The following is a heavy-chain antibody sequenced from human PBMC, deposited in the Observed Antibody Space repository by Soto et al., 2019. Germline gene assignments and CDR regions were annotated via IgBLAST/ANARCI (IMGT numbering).Heavy chain of an antibody. CDR3: AREWGTSIAAAFDY. Sequence: LRLSCAASGFTFSSFEMNWVRQAPGKGLEWVSYISNSGRIIYYADSVKGRFTISRDDAKKSLYLQMNSLRAEDTAVYYCAREWGTSIAAAFDYWGQGTLVTVSS. V-gene: IGHV3-48*03. J-gene: IGHJ4*02. CDR2: ISNSGRII. CDR1: GFTFSSFE. D-gene: IGHD6-6*01.